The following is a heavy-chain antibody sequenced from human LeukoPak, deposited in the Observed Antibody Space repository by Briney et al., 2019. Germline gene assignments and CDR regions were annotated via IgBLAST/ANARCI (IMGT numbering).Heavy chain of an antibody. D-gene: IGHD6-19*01. V-gene: IGHV4-39*07. CDR3: ARSAYSSAWYDFGY. Sequence: SETLSLTCTVSGGSISGSSCYWGWIRQPPGKGLEWIGSIYYSGTTYYKPSLKSRVTVSVDTSKNQFSLNLSSVTAADTAVYYCARSAYSSAWYDFGYWGHGTLVTASS. CDR2: IYYSGTT. J-gene: IGHJ4*01. CDR1: GGSISGSSCY.